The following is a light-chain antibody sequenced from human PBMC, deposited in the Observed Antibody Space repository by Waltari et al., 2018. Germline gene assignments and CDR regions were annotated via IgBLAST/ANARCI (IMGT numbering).Light chain of an antibody. CDR1: SSNSGGYDY. CDR2: DVN. J-gene: IGLJ1*01. V-gene: IGLV2-14*03. Sequence: AQTQPPSVAGPPEQPTPTSCIGTSSNSGGYDYVSWYQQPPGKAPKRMICDVNRRPSGGSVRFAGSKSGNTASLTTSGLQAEDDADHYRDSYTSSNTYVFGPGTKVTAL. CDR3: DSYTSSNTYV.